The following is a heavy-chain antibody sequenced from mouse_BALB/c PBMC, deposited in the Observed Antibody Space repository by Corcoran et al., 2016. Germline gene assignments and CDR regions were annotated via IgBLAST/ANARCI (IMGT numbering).Heavy chain of an antibody. CDR2: INPRSGGT. V-gene: IGHV1-18*01. CDR3: ARWGITTFDY. CDR1: GYRFTDYN. Sequence: EVLLQQSGPELVKPGASVKIPCKASGYRFTDYNMDWVRQSHGKSLEWIGDINPRSGGTIYNHTFKGKATLTVDKSSSTAYMELHSLTSEDTAVYYCARWGITTFDYWGQGTSVTVSS. J-gene: IGHJ2*03. D-gene: IGHD1-1*01.